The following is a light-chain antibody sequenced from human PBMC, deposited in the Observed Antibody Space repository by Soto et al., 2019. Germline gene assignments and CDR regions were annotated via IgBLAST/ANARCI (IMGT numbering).Light chain of an antibody. V-gene: IGKV1-39*01. Sequence: DIQMTQSPSSLSAPIGDRVTITCRASQNINSYLNWYQQRPGKAPKLLIYATSTLHGGVPSRFSGSGSGTHFTLTITSLQPEDFATYYCQQSFSSPRTFGQGTKLEF. CDR1: QNINSY. CDR3: QQSFSSPRT. CDR2: ATS. J-gene: IGKJ2*01.